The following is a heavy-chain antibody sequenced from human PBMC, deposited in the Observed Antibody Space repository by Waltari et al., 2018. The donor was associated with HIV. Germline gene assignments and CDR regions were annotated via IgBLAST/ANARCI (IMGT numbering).Heavy chain of an antibody. Sequence: QVVESGGGMVQPGRSLRLSCLVSGFTFSYYGMHWVRQAPGKGLEWVAVISYDGSNKYYADSVRGRFTISRDNSRNTLYLQMNSLTDEDTAVYYCAKGPWEYGDYGTDYFYGMDVWGQGTRVTVSS. CDR1: GFTFSYYG. D-gene: IGHD4-17*01. V-gene: IGHV3-30*18. CDR3: AKGPWEYGDYGTDYFYGMDV. J-gene: IGHJ6*02. CDR2: ISYDGSNK.